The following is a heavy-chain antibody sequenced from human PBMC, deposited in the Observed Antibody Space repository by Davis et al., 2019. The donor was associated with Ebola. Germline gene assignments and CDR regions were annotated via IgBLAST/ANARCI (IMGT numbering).Heavy chain of an antibody. CDR2: INGDGSST. V-gene: IGHV3-74*01. CDR3: ARDGGTAMITS. Sequence: PGGSLRLSCAASGFTFSSYWMHWVRQAPGKGLVYVSRINGDGSSTAYADSVKGRFTISRDNSKNTLYLQMNSLRVEDTAVYYCARDGGTAMITSWGKGTLVTVSS. J-gene: IGHJ5*02. CDR1: GFTFSSYW. D-gene: IGHD5-18*01.